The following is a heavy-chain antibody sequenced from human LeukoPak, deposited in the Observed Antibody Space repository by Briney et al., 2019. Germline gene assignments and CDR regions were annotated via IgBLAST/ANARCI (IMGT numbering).Heavy chain of an antibody. CDR3: ARAFEY. CDR2: IYHSGST. Sequence: SETLSLTCTVSGYSISSGYYWGWIRQPPGKGLEWIGSIYHSGSTYYNPSLKSRVTISVDTSKNQFSLKLSSVTAADTAMYYCARAFEYWGQGILVTVSS. V-gene: IGHV4-38-2*02. CDR1: GYSISSGYY. J-gene: IGHJ4*02.